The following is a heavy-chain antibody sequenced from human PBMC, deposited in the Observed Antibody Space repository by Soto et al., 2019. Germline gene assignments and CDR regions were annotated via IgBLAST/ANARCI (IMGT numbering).Heavy chain of an antibody. CDR2: INPNSGGT. CDR1: GYTFTGYY. V-gene: IGHV1-2*04. D-gene: IGHD3-10*01. Sequence: ALVKVSCKASGYTFTGYYMHWVRQAPGQGLEWMGWINPNSGGTNYAQKFQGWVTMTRDTSISTAYMELSRLRSDDTAVYYCARGGITMVRGGSYYYYYMDVWGKGTTVTVSS. J-gene: IGHJ6*03. CDR3: ARGGITMVRGGSYYYYYMDV.